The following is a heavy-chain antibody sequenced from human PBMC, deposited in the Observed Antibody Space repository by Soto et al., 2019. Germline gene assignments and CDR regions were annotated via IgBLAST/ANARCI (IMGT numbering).Heavy chain of an antibody. V-gene: IGHV5-51*01. Sequence: GESLKISCKGSGYSFTSYWIGWVRQMPGKGLEWMGIIYPGDSDTRYSPSFEGQVTISADKSITTAYLQWNSLKASDTAMYYCARPSYSSSRYYGMDVWGQGTTVTVSS. CDR1: GYSFTSYW. CDR3: ARPSYSSSRYYGMDV. CDR2: IYPGDSDT. J-gene: IGHJ6*02. D-gene: IGHD6-6*01.